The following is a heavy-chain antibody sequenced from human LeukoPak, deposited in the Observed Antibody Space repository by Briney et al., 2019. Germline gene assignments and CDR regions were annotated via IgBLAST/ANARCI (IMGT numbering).Heavy chain of an antibody. CDR1: GGSISSSSYY. D-gene: IGHD6-19*01. J-gene: IGHJ4*02. V-gene: IGHV4-39*07. CDR2: IYYSGST. CDR3: ARGLRVSGWLLKPFDY. Sequence: SETLSLTCTVSGGSISSSSYYWGWIRQPPGKGLEWIGSIYYSGSTYYNPSLNNRVTIAVDTSKRQFSLRLTSVTAADTAMYYCARGLRVSGWLLKPFDYWGQGTLVTVSS.